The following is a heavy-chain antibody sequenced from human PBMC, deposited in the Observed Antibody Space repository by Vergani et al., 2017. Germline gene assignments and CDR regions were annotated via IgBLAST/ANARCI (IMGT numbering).Heavy chain of an antibody. V-gene: IGHV4-34*01. J-gene: IGHJ4*02. CDR2: INHSGST. CDR3: ARGRLAHIVAVYYFDY. CDR1: GGSFSGYY. D-gene: IGHD2-15*01. Sequence: QVQLQQWGAGLLKPSETLSLTCAVYGGSFSGYYWSWIRQPPGKGLEWIGDINHSGSTNYNPSLKSRVTISVDTSKNQFSLKLSSVTAADTAVYYCARGRLAHIVAVYYFDYWGQGTLVTVSS.